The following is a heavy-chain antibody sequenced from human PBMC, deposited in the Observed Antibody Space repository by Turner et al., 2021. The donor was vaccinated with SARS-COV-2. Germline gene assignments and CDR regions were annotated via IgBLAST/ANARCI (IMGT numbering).Heavy chain of an antibody. D-gene: IGHD6-19*01. CDR2: IGGGSGST. Sequence: EVQLLESGGGLVQPVGSLRLACAASGLTFSSNAMSWVRQGPGKGMGWVSAIGGGSGSTYYTDSVKGRFTISRDNSKNTLYLQMNRLRAEDTDVYYCARPPGEQWMVLALGFDYWGQGTLVTVSS. J-gene: IGHJ4*02. V-gene: IGHV3-23*01. CDR1: GLTFSSNA. CDR3: ARPPGEQWMVLALGFDY.